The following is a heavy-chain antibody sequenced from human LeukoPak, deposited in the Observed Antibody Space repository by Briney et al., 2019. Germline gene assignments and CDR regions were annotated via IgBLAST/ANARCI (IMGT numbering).Heavy chain of an antibody. CDR2: ISNGKT. J-gene: IGHJ5*02. Sequence: GSLRLSCAASGFPFSSHAMSWVRQPPGKGLEWVAAISNGKTYYADSVRGRFAISRDDSTNTVYLHMNSLRDEDTALYHCVREAGYCAPVCVKTNWFDPWGQGTLVTVSS. D-gene: IGHD2-15*01. V-gene: IGHV3-23*01. CDR3: VREAGYCAPVCVKTNWFDP. CDR1: GFPFSSHA.